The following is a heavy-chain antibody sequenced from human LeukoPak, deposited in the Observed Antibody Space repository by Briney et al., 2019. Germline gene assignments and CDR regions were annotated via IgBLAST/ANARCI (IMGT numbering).Heavy chain of an antibody. Sequence: GGSLRLSCAASGFTFSSHWMSWVRQAPGKGLEWVANIKEDGSEKYYVDSVKDRFTISRDNAKNSLYVQMNSLRAEDTAVYYCARDVRAGNFDYWGQGTLVTVSS. D-gene: IGHD3-10*01. CDR3: ARDVRAGNFDY. V-gene: IGHV3-7*01. J-gene: IGHJ4*02. CDR2: IKEDGSEK. CDR1: GFTFSSHW.